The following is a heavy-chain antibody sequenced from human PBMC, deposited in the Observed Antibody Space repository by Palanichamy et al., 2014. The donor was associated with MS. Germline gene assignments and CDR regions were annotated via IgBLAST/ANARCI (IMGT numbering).Heavy chain of an antibody. D-gene: IGHD6-19*01. V-gene: IGHV4-34*01. CDR3: ARGFTLGEQWLPLDY. CDR1: GGSFSGYY. Sequence: QVQLQRWGAGLLKPSETLSLTCAVYGGSFSGYYWSWIRQPPGKGLEWIGEINHSGSTNYNPSLKSRVTISVDTSKNQFSLKLSSVTAADTAVYYCARGFTLGEQWLPLDYWGQGTLVTVSS. J-gene: IGHJ4*02. CDR2: INHSGST.